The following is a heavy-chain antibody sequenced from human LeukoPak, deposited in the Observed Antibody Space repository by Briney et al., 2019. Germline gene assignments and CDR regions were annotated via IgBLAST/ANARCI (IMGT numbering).Heavy chain of an antibody. V-gene: IGHV3-23*01. J-gene: IGHJ4*01. Sequence: GGSLRLSCAASGLTFSNSAKSWVRQAPGKGLEWVSTLSGSGITTYYADSVKGRFTISRDNSKNTLYLQMNSLRAEDTAVYYCAKGIYSSGWSYFDYWGHGTLVTVSS. CDR2: LSGSGITT. CDR1: GLTFSNSA. CDR3: AKGIYSSGWSYFDY. D-gene: IGHD6-19*01.